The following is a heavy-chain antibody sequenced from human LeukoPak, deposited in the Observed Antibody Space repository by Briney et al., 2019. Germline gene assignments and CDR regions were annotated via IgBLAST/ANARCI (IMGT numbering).Heavy chain of an antibody. CDR3: AKEAAFGYSSSWYYFDY. CDR2: ISGSGGST. J-gene: IGHJ4*02. V-gene: IGHV3-23*01. D-gene: IGHD6-13*01. CDR1: GSTFSSYA. Sequence: SGGSLRLSCAASGSTFSSYAMSWVRQAPGKGLEWVSAISGSGGSTYYADSVKGRFTISRDNSKNTLYPQMNSLRAEDTAVYYCAKEAAFGYSSSWYYFDYWGQGTLVTVSS.